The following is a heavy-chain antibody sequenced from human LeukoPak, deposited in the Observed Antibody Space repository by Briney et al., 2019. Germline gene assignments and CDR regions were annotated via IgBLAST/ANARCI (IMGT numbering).Heavy chain of an antibody. D-gene: IGHD3-22*01. CDR2: IYSSGST. V-gene: IGHV4-39*07. CDR3: ARDQYYYDSSGYSQTPLDY. CDR1: GGSISSSNYY. J-gene: IGHJ4*02. Sequence: SETLSLTCTVSGGSISSSNYYWGWIRQPPGKGLEWIASIYSSGSTYYMPSLKGRVTISIDTSKNQFSLKLSSVTAADTAVYYCARDQYYYDSSGYSQTPLDYWGQGTLVTVSS.